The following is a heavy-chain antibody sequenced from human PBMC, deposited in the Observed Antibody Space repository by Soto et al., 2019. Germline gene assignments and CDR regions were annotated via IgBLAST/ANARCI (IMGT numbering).Heavy chain of an antibody. CDR2: IYYSGST. V-gene: IGHV4-39*01. J-gene: IGHJ4*02. CDR1: GGSISSSSYY. CDR3: ARRDVDTAMVDY. Sequence: LSLPCTVSGGSISSSSYYWGWIRQPPGKGLEWIGSIYYSGSTYYNPSLKSRVTISVDTSKNQFSLKLSSVTAADTAVYYCARRDVDTAMVDYWGQGTLGTVS. D-gene: IGHD5-18*01.